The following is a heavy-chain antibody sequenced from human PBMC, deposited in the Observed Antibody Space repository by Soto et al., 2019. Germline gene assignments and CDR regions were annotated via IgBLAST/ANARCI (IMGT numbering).Heavy chain of an antibody. J-gene: IGHJ6*02. CDR2: ISAYNGNT. Sequence: QVQLVQSGAEVKKPGASVKVSCKASGYTFTSYGISWVRQAPGQGLEWMGWISAYNGNTNYAQKLQGRVTMTTDTYTSKAYMELRSLRSDDTAVYYCARVGIAAAGKGGGYYYYYGMDVWGQGTTVTVSS. CDR3: ARVGIAAAGKGGGYYYYYGMDV. V-gene: IGHV1-18*01. D-gene: IGHD6-13*01. CDR1: GYTFTSYG.